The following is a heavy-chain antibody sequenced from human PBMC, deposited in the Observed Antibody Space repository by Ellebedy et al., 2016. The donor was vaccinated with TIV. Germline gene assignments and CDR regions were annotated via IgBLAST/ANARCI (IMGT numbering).Heavy chain of an antibody. CDR1: GFTFDDYA. V-gene: IGHV3-9*01. J-gene: IGHJ4*02. Sequence: PGGSLRLSCAASGFTFDDYAMHWVRQAPGKGLEWVSGISWNSGSIDYADSVKGRFTISRDNAKNSLYLQMNSLRAEDTAVYYCAKSSVPATACFDYWGQGTLVTVSS. CDR3: AKSSVPATACFDY. D-gene: IGHD2-2*01. CDR2: ISWNSGSI.